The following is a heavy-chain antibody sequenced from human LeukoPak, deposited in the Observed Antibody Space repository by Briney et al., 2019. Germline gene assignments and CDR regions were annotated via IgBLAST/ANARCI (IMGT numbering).Heavy chain of an antibody. CDR2: ISYDGSNK. V-gene: IGHV3-30-3*01. CDR1: GFTFSSYA. J-gene: IGHJ4*02. Sequence: GGSLRLSCAASGFTFSSYAMHWVRQAPGKGLEWVAVISYDGSNKYYADSVKGRFTISRDNSKNTLYLQMNSLRAEDTAVYYCGRGRGKRTTVTFCDYWGQGTLVTVSS. CDR3: GRGRGKRTTVTFCDY. D-gene: IGHD4-11*01.